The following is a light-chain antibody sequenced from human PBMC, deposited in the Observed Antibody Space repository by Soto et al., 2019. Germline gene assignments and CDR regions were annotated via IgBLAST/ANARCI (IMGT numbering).Light chain of an antibody. CDR1: RSDVGGYNY. CDR2: DVS. J-gene: IGLJ1*01. CDR3: CSYAGSYTYV. Sequence: QSALTQPASVSGSPGQSITISCTGARSDVGGYNYVSWYQHHPGKAPKLMIYDVSKRPSGVPDRFSGSKSGNTASLTISGLQAEDEADYYCCSYAGSYTYVFGTGTKLTVL. V-gene: IGLV2-11*01.